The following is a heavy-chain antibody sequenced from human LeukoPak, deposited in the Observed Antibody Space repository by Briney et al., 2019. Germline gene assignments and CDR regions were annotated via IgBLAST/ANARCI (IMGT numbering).Heavy chain of an antibody. Sequence: GGSLRLSCAASEFTFSSHSMNWVRQAPGKGLEWVSYINSASSTIYYADSVRGRFTISRDNAKNSLYLQMNSLRAEDTAVYYCGRWGVEAGIDDWGQGTLVIVSS. D-gene: IGHD6-13*01. CDR1: EFTFSSHS. J-gene: IGHJ4*02. V-gene: IGHV3-48*04. CDR3: GRWGVEAGIDD. CDR2: INSASSTI.